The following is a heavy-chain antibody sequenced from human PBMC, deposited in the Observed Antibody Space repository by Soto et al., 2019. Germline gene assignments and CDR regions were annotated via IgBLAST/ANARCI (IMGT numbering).Heavy chain of an antibody. Sequence: QVQLVQSGAEVKKPGASVKVSCKASGYTFTRYDINWVRQATGQGLEWMGWMNHNSGNTGYAQKFQRRVTMTSNNSIRTAYRERSSLRAEDTAVYYCARSKRAIAARLWYYDYYMDVWGKGTTVTVSS. CDR2: MNHNSGNT. CDR3: ARSKRAIAARLWYYDYYMDV. J-gene: IGHJ6*03. CDR1: GYTFTRYD. V-gene: IGHV1-8*01. D-gene: IGHD6-6*01.